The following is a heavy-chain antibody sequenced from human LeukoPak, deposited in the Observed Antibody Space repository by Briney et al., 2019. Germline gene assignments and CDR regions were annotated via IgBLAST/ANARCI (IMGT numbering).Heavy chain of an antibody. J-gene: IGHJ6*03. CDR1: GYSLSELS. CDR3: ARDAVAALRPETYYYYYMDV. D-gene: IGHD6-19*01. Sequence: GASVKVSCKFSGYSLSELSMHWVRQAPGQGLEWMGWINPNSGGTNYAQKFQGRVTMTRDTSISTAYMELSRLRSDDTAVYYCARDAVAALRPETYYYYYMDVWGKGTTVTISS. CDR2: INPNSGGT. V-gene: IGHV1-2*02.